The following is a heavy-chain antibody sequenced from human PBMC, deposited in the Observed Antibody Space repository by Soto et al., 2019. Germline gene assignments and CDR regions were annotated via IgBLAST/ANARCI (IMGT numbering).Heavy chain of an antibody. CDR1: GGSISSGGYY. V-gene: IGHV4-31*03. CDR3: ARDNVVVVPAATSRKYCYFDL. D-gene: IGHD2-2*01. Sequence: QVQLQESGPGLVKPSQTLSLTCTVSGGSISSGGYYWSWIRQHPGKGLEWIGYIYYSGSTYYTPSLKSRVTASVDTSNNQFSLKMSSVTAADTAVYYCARDNVVVVPAATSRKYCYFDLWGRGTLVTVSS. J-gene: IGHJ2*01. CDR2: IYYSGST.